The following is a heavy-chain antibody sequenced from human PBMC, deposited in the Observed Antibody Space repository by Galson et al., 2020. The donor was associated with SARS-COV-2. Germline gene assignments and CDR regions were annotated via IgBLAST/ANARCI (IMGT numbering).Heavy chain of an antibody. Sequence: ASVKVSCKASGYTFTGYYMHWVRQAPGQGLEWMGWINPNSGGTNYAQKFQGWVTMTRDTSISTAYMELSRLRSDDTAVYYCARGGIVGATSHSGLEYFQHWGQGTLVTVSS. J-gene: IGHJ1*01. CDR1: GYTFTGYY. D-gene: IGHD1-26*01. V-gene: IGHV1-2*04. CDR2: INPNSGGT. CDR3: ARGGIVGATSHSGLEYFQH.